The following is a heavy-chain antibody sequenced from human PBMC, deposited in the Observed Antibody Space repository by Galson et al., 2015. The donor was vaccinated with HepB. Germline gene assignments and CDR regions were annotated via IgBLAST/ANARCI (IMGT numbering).Heavy chain of an antibody. D-gene: IGHD3-10*01. J-gene: IGHJ4*02. CDR1: GFSFSRHS. V-gene: IGHV3-64D*06. Sequence: SLRLSCAASGFSFSRHSMHWVRLAPGKGLQYVSAISSNGGTAYYADSVRGRFTVSRDNSKNTVDLQMSLLRSEDTAIYYCAKDAYDSGTNYNGGLPRIFDLWGQGALVTVSS. CDR2: ISSNGGTA. CDR3: AKDAYDSGTNYNGGLPRIFDL.